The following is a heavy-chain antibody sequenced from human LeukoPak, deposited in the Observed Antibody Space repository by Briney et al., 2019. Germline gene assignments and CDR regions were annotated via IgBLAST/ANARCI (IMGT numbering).Heavy chain of an antibody. J-gene: IGHJ5*02. CDR1: GGSISSGDYY. CDR3: ARPRIAAAGTGDWFDP. CDR2: IYYSGST. D-gene: IGHD6-13*01. Sequence: SETPSLTCTVSGGSISSGDYYWSWIRQPPGKGLEWIGYIYYSGSTYYNPSLKSRVTISVDTSKNQYSLKLSSVTAADTAVYYCARPRIAAAGTGDWFDPWGQGTLVTVSS. V-gene: IGHV4-30-4*08.